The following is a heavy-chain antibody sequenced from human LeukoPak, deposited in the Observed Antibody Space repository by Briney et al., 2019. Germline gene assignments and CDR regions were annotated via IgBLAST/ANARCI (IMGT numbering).Heavy chain of an antibody. Sequence: ASVKVSCKATGYTFTSYGISWVRQAPGQGLEWMGWISSNSDNTNYAQKLQGRVTMTTDTSTSTAYMALRSLRSDDTAVYYCARDWGSIKVITDYWGQGTLVTVSS. V-gene: IGHV1-18*01. J-gene: IGHJ4*02. CDR2: ISSNSDNT. D-gene: IGHD3-16*01. CDR3: ARDWGSIKVITDY. CDR1: GYTFTSYG.